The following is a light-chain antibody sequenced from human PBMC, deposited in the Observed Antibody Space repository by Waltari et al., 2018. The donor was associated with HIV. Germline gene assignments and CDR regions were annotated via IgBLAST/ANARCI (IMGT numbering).Light chain of an antibody. J-gene: IGKJ2*01. CDR3: QQYYSAPMYT. V-gene: IGKV1-NL1*01. Sequence: DIQMTQSPPSLSASLGERVTITCRAGEGINNSLAWYQQQPRQAPTLLLYAVSTLESGVPSRFSGSGSGTDYTLTISSLHPEDFATYYCQQYYSAPMYTFGQGTKLEIK. CDR2: AVS. CDR1: EGINNS.